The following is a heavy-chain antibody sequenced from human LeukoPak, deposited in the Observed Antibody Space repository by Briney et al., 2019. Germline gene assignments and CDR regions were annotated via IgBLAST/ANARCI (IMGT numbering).Heavy chain of an antibody. CDR2: ISSSSSYI. J-gene: IGHJ4*02. CDR1: GFTFSSYS. D-gene: IGHD1-26*01. Sequence: GGSLRLSCAASGFTFSSYSMNWVREAPGRGLEWVSSISSSSSYIYYADSVKGRFTISRDNAKNSLYLQMNSLRAEDTAVCYCARGGSRGATPFDYWGQGTLVTVSS. CDR3: ARGGSRGATPFDY. V-gene: IGHV3-21*01.